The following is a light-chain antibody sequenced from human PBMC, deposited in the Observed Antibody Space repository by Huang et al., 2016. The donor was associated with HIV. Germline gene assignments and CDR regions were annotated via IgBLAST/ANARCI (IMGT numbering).Light chain of an antibody. CDR1: QDISSW. J-gene: IGKJ2*01. V-gene: IGKV1-12*01. CDR2: AAS. CDR3: QQVNSFPYT. Sequence: DIQMTQSPSSVSASVGDRVTITCRASQDISSWLAWYQQKPGKAPKLLIFAASTLQSGVPSRFSGSGSGTDVTLTISSLQPEDFVTYYCQQVNSFPYTFGQGTKLEIK.